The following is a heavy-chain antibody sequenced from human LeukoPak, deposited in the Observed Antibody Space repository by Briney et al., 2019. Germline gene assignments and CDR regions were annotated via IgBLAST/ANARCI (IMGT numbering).Heavy chain of an antibody. Sequence: GGSLTLACAASGFTFSDYWMHWVREAPGKGLVWVSRISSGGSRVTYADSVKGRFTISRDNAKNSLYLQMNSLRAEDTAVYYCAELGITMIGGVWGKGTTVTISS. CDR2: ISSGGSRV. J-gene: IGHJ6*04. V-gene: IGHV3-74*01. CDR1: GFTFSDYW. CDR3: AELGITMIGGV. D-gene: IGHD3-10*02.